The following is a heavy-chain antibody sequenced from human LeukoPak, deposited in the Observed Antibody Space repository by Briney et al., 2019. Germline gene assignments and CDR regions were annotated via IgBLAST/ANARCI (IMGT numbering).Heavy chain of an antibody. CDR2: ISGNGGST. J-gene: IGHJ4*02. CDR3: ARDPGYAIYYFDY. V-gene: IGHV3-23*01. CDR1: GFTFNTYA. D-gene: IGHD3-9*01. Sequence: GGPLRLSCAASGFTFNTYAMNWVRQAPGKGLEWVSTISGNGGSTWYADSVKGRFSISRDNFKSTLYLQMNSLRDEDTAVYYCARDPGYAIYYFDYWGQGALVTVSS.